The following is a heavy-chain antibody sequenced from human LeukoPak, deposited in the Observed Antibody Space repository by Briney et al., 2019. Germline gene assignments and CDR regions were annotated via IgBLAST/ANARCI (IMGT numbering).Heavy chain of an antibody. CDR2: ICGSGGST. CDR3: AKGHYDILAGYSRSEGLALDY. D-gene: IGHD3-9*01. V-gene: IGHV3-23*01. J-gene: IGHJ4*02. CDR1: GFTFSSYA. Sequence: PVGSLRLSCAASGFTFSSYAMSWVRAAPREGLGWVSAICGSGGSTYYADSVKGRFTISRDNSKNTLYLQMNSLRAEDTAVYYCAKGHYDILAGYSRSEGLALDYWGQGTLVTVSS.